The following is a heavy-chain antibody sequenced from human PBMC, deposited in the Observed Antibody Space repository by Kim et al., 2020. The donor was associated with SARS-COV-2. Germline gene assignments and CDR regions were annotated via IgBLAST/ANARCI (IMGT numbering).Heavy chain of an antibody. CDR1: GYTFTDYG. Sequence: ASVKVSCKASGYTFTDYGISWVRQAPGQGLAWRGCISAYNGNTNYSQKVQGRVTMTTDTSTSTAYMELRSLRSDDAAMYFCARDVWSSSSTGPSFDYWGQGTLVTVSS. J-gene: IGHJ4*02. V-gene: IGHV1-18*01. D-gene: IGHD6-6*01. CDR2: ISAYNGNT. CDR3: ARDVWSSSSTGPSFDY.